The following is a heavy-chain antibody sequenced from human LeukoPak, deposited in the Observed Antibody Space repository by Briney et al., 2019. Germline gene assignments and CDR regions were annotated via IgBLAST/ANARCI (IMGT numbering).Heavy chain of an antibody. Sequence: GGSLRLSCAASGFTFSSYWMSWVRQAPGKGLEWAANIKQDGSEKYYVDSVKGRFTISRDNAKNSLYLQMNSLRAEDTAVYYCARGWDFWSGYYPAYFDYWGQGTLVTVSS. D-gene: IGHD3-3*01. V-gene: IGHV3-7*01. CDR2: IKQDGSEK. CDR1: GFTFSSYW. J-gene: IGHJ4*02. CDR3: ARGWDFWSGYYPAYFDY.